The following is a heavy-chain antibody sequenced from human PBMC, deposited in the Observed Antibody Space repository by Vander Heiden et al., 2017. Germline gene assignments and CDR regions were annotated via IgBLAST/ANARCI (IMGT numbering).Heavy chain of an antibody. Sequence: EVKLLESGGGFVQPGGSLKLSCTASGFTFTDDARNWGRQAPGKGLEWVSGISGGGGSTYYADSVKGRFTISRDNSRNTVDLQMNSLRAEDTAVYYCAKDFYYYESSGYYLDQWGQGTLVTVSS. J-gene: IGHJ4*02. CDR1: GFTFTDDA. CDR2: ISGGGGST. CDR3: AKDFYYYESSGYYLDQ. V-gene: IGHV3-23*01. D-gene: IGHD3-22*01.